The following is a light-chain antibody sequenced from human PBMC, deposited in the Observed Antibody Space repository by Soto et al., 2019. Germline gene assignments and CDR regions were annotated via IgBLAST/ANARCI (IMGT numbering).Light chain of an antibody. Sequence: QAVVSQEPSFSVSTGETVTLTCGLTSASVLTSYYPSWYQQTPGQAPRTLIYSTNIRSSGVPDRFSGSILGNKAALTIPGAQADDESDYYCALYVGSGTVVFGGGTNVTVL. CDR2: STN. J-gene: IGLJ2*01. CDR3: ALYVGSGTVV. CDR1: SASVLTSYY. V-gene: IGLV8-61*01.